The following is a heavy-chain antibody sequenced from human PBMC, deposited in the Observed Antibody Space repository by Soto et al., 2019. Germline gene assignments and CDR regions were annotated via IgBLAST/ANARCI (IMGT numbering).Heavy chain of an antibody. CDR2: IDPSDSQT. D-gene: IGHD3-22*01. CDR1: GYSFAGYW. J-gene: IGHJ4*02. CDR3: ARQIYDSDTGPNFQYYFDS. V-gene: IGHV5-10-1*01. Sequence: PGESLKISGKVSGYSFAGYWITWVRQKPGKGLEWMGRIDPSDSQTYYSPSFRGHVTISATKSITTVFLQWSSLRASDTAMYYCARQIYDSDTGPNFQYYFDSWGQGTPVTVSS.